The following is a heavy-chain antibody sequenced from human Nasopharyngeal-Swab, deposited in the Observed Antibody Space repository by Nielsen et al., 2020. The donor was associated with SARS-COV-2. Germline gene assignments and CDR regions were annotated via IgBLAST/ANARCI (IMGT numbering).Heavy chain of an antibody. Sequence: GESLKISCAASGFTFRFYTMHWVRQAPGKGLEWVSSVSTGGDYIHYADLVQGRFAISRDNAKDSLYPQMNSLRAEDTAIYYCARDRSGFGFDFWGQGALVTVSP. D-gene: IGHD3-3*01. CDR2: VSTGGDYI. V-gene: IGHV3-21*01. CDR1: GFTFRFYT. CDR3: ARDRSGFGFDF. J-gene: IGHJ4*02.